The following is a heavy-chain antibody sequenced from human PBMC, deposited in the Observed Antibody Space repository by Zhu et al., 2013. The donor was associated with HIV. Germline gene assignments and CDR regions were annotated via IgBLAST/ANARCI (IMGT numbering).Heavy chain of an antibody. V-gene: IGHV1-18*01. CDR2: ISSYNGRT. D-gene: IGHD2-15*01. J-gene: IGHJ5*02. CDR3: ARERIGCSGSNCYFDA. CDR1: GYTFSTYG. Sequence: QVQLVQSGAEVKKPGASVKVSCRASGYTFSTYGITWVRQAPGQGLEWMGWISSYNGRTNYAHNLQGRVTMTTDTSTSTAYMELRSLRSDDTAVYSCARERIGCSGSNCYFDAWGQGSLVTVSS.